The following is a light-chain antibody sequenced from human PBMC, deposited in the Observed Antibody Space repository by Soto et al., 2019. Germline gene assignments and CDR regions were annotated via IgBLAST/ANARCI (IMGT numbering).Light chain of an antibody. CDR2: VTS. J-gene: IGKJ5*01. CDR1: QVLSGS. V-gene: IGKV1-12*01. CDR3: QQGHKWPLT. Sequence: DIQMTQSPSSVSASVGVRVTITCRATQVLSGSLAWYQQKPGKAPKLLISVTSRLQRGVPSRFSCSASGTDFALTIDRLQPEDRATYDCQQGHKWPLTFGQGTRRE.